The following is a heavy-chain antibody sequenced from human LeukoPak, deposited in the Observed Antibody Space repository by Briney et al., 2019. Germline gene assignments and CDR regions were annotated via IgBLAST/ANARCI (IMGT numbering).Heavy chain of an antibody. V-gene: IGHV3-64*01. Sequence: GGSLRLACAISGFTFGRYAMYSVRQAPGKGLEFVSGISSAGGSTYYAHSEKGRFTISRDNSKNTLFLQMGSLRPEDMAVYFCAENCYDTTGPFAAFDIWGQGTMVTVSS. CDR2: ISSAGGST. J-gene: IGHJ3*02. D-gene: IGHD3-22*01. CDR1: GFTFGRYA. CDR3: AENCYDTTGPFAAFDI.